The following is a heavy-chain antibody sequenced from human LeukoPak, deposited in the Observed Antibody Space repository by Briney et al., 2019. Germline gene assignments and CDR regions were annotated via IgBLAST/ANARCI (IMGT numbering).Heavy chain of an antibody. CDR2: IYSDGST. V-gene: IGHV3-53*01. CDR1: GFTFSSYA. J-gene: IGHJ4*02. CDR3: ARIYSGSHYS. D-gene: IGHD1-26*01. Sequence: GGSLRLSCAASGFTFSSYAMSWVRQAPGKGLEWVSIIYSDGSTYYADSVKGRFTISRDTSKNTLFLQMNSLRAEDTAVYYCARIYSGSHYSWGQGTLVTISS.